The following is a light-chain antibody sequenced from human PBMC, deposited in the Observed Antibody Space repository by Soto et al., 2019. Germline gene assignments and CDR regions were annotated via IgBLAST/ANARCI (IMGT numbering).Light chain of an antibody. CDR2: GAS. CDR1: QSVSRN. Sequence: EVVMTQSPATLSVSPGERATLSCRASQSVSRNLAWYQQKPGQAPRLLIYGASTRATGIPARFSGSGSGTEFTLSISGLQSEDSAVYYCQQYNNWPPITFGQGTRLEIK. CDR3: QQYNNWPPIT. V-gene: IGKV3D-15*01. J-gene: IGKJ5*01.